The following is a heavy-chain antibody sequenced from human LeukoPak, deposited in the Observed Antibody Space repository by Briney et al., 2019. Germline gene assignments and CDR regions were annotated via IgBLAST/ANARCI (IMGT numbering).Heavy chain of an antibody. Sequence: GGSLRLSCAASGFTFSSYWMSWVRQAPGKGLEWVANIKQDGSEKYYVDSVKGRFTISRDNAKNSLYLQMNSLRAEDTAVYYCARVRSPWIQLWFFFYWGQGTLVTVSS. CDR1: GFTFSSYW. V-gene: IGHV3-7*01. CDR3: ARVRSPWIQLWFFFY. CDR2: IKQDGSEK. J-gene: IGHJ4*02. D-gene: IGHD5-18*01.